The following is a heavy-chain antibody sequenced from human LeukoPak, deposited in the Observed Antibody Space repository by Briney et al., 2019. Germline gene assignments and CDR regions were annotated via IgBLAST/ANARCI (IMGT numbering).Heavy chain of an antibody. CDR1: GYTFTGYY. J-gene: IGHJ4*02. CDR2: INPNSGGT. CDR3: ARSPSYYDFWSGYYGFDY. V-gene: IGHV1-2*02. Sequence: ASVKVSRKASGYTFTGYYMHWVRQAPGQGLEWMGWINPNSGGTNYAQKFQGRVTMTRDTSISTAYMELSRLRSDDTAAYYCARSPSYYDFWSGYYGFDYWGQGTLVTVSS. D-gene: IGHD3-3*01.